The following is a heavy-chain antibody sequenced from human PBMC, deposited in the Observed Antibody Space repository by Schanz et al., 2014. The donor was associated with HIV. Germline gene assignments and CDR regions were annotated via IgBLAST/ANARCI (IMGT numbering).Heavy chain of an antibody. Sequence: VQLVESGGGLVKPGGSLRLSWSASGITFTDNYKSRIRQGPGKGVEWLSYNSVNGATREKADPWKGRVPLPTEKGRKSLSNTSVNGATREYADSVKGRFTISRDNARTSLYLQMNSLRAEDTAVYYCARVFGRTYGLPDYWGQGTLVTVSS. J-gene: IGHJ4*02. V-gene: IGHV3-11*01. CDR2: NSVNGATR. CDR3: GRFTISRDNARTSLYLQMNSLRAEDTAVYYCARVFGRTYGLPDY. D-gene: IGHD2-2*01. CDR1: GITFTDNY.